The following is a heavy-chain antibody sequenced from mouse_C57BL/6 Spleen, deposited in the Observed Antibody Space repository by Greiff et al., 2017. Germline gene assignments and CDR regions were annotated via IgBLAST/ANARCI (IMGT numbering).Heavy chain of an antibody. CDR1: GYTFTSYC. D-gene: IGHD3-2*02. Sequence: QVQLQQPGAELVKPGASVKVSCKASGYTFTSYCMHWVKQRPGQGLEWIVRIHPSDSDTNYNQKFKGKATLTVDKSSSTAYMQLSSLTSEDSAVYYCARGSSGLFAYWGQGTLVNVSA. CDR3: ARGSSGLFAY. V-gene: IGHV1-74*01. CDR2: IHPSDSDT. J-gene: IGHJ3*01.